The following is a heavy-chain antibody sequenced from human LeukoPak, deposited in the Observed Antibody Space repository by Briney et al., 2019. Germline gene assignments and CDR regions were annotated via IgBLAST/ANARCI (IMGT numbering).Heavy chain of an antibody. V-gene: IGHV3-23*01. CDR2: ISGSGGST. D-gene: IGHD1-26*01. CDR1: GFTFSSYA. J-gene: IGHJ5*02. Sequence: PGGSLRLSCAASGFTFSSYAMSWVRQAPGKGLEWVSAISGSGGSTYYADSVKGRFTISRDNSKNTLYLQMNSLRAEDTAVYYCAKAARELLQLGHWFDPWGQGTLVTVSS. CDR3: AKAARELLQLGHWFDP.